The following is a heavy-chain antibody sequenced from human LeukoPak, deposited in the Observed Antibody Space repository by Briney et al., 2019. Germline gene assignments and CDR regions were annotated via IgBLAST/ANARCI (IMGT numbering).Heavy chain of an antibody. D-gene: IGHD5-24*01. Sequence: SETLSLTCTVSGGSISSYYWSWIRQPPGKGLEWIGYIYYSGSTNYNPSLKSRVTISVDTSKNQFSLKLSSVTAADTAVYYCARPGVATITDAFDIWGQATMVTVSS. CDR2: IYYSGST. CDR1: GGSISSYY. CDR3: ARPGVATITDAFDI. V-gene: IGHV4-59*01. J-gene: IGHJ3*02.